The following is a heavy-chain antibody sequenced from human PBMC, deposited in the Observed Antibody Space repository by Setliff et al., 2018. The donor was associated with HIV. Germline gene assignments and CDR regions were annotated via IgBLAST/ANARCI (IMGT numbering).Heavy chain of an antibody. Sequence: SETLSLTCTFSDDSINSYYCAWIRQPAGKRLQLIGRIHTSGSINYNPSLRSRVFLSVDPSKNQCSLKVHSLAAADTAVYYCARAGYYFPYFDYWGQGILVTVSS. CDR1: DDSINSYY. J-gene: IGHJ4*02. CDR2: IHTSGSI. V-gene: IGHV4-4*07. CDR3: ARAGYYFPYFDY. D-gene: IGHD3-22*01.